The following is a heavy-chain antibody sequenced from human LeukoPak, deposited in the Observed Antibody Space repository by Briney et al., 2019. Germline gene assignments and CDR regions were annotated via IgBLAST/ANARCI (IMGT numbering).Heavy chain of an antibody. V-gene: IGHV7-4-1*02. D-gene: IGHD1-26*01. Sequence: VASVKVSCKASGYTFTSYAMNWVRQAPGQGLEWMGWINTNTGNPTYAQGFTGRFVFSLDTSVSTAYLQISSLKAEDTAVYYCARGEVGATRGDWFDPWGQGTLVTVSS. J-gene: IGHJ5*02. CDR3: ARGEVGATRGDWFDP. CDR2: INTNTGNP. CDR1: GYTFTSYA.